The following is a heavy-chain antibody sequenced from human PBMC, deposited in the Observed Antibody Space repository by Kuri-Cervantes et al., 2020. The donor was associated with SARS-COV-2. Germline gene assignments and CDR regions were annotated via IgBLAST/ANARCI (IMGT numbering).Heavy chain of an antibody. CDR3: ARSVVAVTGTRRLDWFDP. D-gene: IGHD2-15*01. Sequence: SLKISCAASGFTFDDYAMHWVRQAPGKGLEWVSGISWNSGSIGYADSVKGRFTISRDNAKNSLFLEMNSLRAEDTAVYYCARSVVAVTGTRRLDWFDPWGQGTLVTVSS. CDR2: ISWNSGSI. CDR1: GFTFDDYA. V-gene: IGHV3-9*01. J-gene: IGHJ5*02.